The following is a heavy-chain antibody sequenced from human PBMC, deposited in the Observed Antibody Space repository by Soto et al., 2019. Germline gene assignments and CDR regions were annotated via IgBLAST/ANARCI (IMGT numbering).Heavy chain of an antibody. CDR1: GYTFRNYG. Sequence: QVQLVQSGSEVKKPGASVRVTCKASGYTFRNYGISWVREAPGQGLEWMGWVSAYNRNSNYAQKFEDRVNMTADTATSTAYLELRGLRSDDTAIYYGARDRQWEPLLYWGQGTLVTVSS. J-gene: IGHJ4*02. V-gene: IGHV1-18*01. CDR3: ARDRQWEPLLY. D-gene: IGHD1-26*01. CDR2: VSAYNRNS.